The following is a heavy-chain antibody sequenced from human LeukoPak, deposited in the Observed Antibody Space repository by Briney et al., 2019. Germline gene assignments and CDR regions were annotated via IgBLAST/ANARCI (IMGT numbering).Heavy chain of an antibody. J-gene: IGHJ4*02. V-gene: IGHV3-21*01. Sequence: PGGSLRLSCAASGFTFSSYSMNWVRQAPGKGLEWVSSISSSSSYIYYAHSVKGRFTISRDNAKNSLYLQMNSLRAEDTAVYYCAREGGYGDYVFDYWGQGTLVTVSS. CDR1: GFTFSSYS. CDR2: ISSSSSYI. D-gene: IGHD4-17*01. CDR3: AREGGYGDYVFDY.